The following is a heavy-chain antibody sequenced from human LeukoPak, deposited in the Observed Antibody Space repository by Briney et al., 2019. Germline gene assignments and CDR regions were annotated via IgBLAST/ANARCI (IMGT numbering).Heavy chain of an antibody. CDR3: AREAPGGSRLDS. D-gene: IGHD6-13*01. V-gene: IGHV3-11*01. Sequence: GGSLRLSCAASGFTFSDYYMSWIRQAPGKGLEWVSYISSTGSTMYYAGSVKGRFTISRDNAKDSLYLHMDSLRAEDTAIYFCAREAPGGSRLDSWGQGTLVTVSS. CDR2: ISSTGSTM. J-gene: IGHJ4*02. CDR1: GFTFSDYY.